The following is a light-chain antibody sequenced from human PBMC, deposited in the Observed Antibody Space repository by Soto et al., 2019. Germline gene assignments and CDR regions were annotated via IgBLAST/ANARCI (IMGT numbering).Light chain of an antibody. CDR3: QTWGTGITV. V-gene: IGLV4-69*01. CDR2: LNSDGSH. J-gene: IGLJ3*02. Sequence: QPVLTQSPSASASLGASVKLTCTLSNGHSSYAIAWHQQQPEKGPRYLMKLNSDGSHYKGDGIPDRFSGSSSGAERYLTISSLQSEDEADYYCQTWGTGITVFGGGTKLTVL. CDR1: NGHSSYA.